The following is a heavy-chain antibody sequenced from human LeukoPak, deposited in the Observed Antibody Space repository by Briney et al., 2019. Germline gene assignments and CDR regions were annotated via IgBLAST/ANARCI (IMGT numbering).Heavy chain of an antibody. V-gene: IGHV4-59*08. D-gene: IGHD3-10*01. CDR2: IYHSGST. Sequence: SETLSLTCTVSGGSISSYYWSWIRQPPGKGLEWIGYIYHSGSTNYNPSLKSRVTISVDTSKNQFSLKLSSVTAADTAVYYCAGSGDYMDYWGQGTLVTVSS. J-gene: IGHJ4*02. CDR3: AGSGDYMDY. CDR1: GGSISSYY.